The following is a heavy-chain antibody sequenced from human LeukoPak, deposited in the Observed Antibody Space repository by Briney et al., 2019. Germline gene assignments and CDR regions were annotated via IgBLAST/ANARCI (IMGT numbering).Heavy chain of an antibody. J-gene: IGHJ4*02. D-gene: IGHD1-26*01. Sequence: PGGSLRLSCAASGFTFSNYAMSWVRQTPGKGLEWVSAISGSGGSTYYADSVKGRFTISRDNSKNTLYLQMNSLRAEDTAVYYCAKGGFSGSYYGPFDYWGQGTLVTVSS. V-gene: IGHV3-23*01. CDR3: AKGGFSGSYYGPFDY. CDR1: GFTFSNYA. CDR2: ISGSGGST.